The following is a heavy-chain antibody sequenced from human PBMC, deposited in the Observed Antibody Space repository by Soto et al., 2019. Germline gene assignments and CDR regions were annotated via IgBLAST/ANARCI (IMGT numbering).Heavy chain of an antibody. J-gene: IGHJ4*02. V-gene: IGHV1-18*01. CDR3: ARDRGDYYDSSGSRYFDY. CDR1: GYTFTSYG. D-gene: IGHD3-22*01. CDR2: ISAYNGNT. Sequence: GASVKVSCKASGYTFTSYGISWVRQAPGQGLEWMGWISAYNGNTNYAQKLQGRVTMTTDTSTSTAYTELRSLRSDDTAVYYCARDRGDYYDSSGSRYFDYWGQGTLVTVSS.